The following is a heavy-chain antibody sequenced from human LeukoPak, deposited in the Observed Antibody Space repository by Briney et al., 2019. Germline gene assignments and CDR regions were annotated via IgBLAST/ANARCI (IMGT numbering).Heavy chain of an antibody. J-gene: IGHJ4*02. CDR2: IYPGDSDT. Sequence: GESLKISCKGSGYIFTSYWIGWVRQLPGKGLEWMGIIYPGDSDTRYSPSFQGQVTISADKSISTAYLQWSSLKASDTAMYYCASSLNRRDGYNYFDYWGQGTLVTVSS. CDR1: GYIFTSYW. V-gene: IGHV5-51*01. CDR3: ASSLNRRDGYNYFDY. D-gene: IGHD5-24*01.